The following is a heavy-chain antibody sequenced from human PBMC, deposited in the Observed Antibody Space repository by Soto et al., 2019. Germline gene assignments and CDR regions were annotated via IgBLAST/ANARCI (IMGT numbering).Heavy chain of an antibody. CDR1: GFTLNPYY. J-gene: IGHJ4*02. CDR2: ISPSGETV. Sequence: QVQLVQSGAEVREPGASVKVSCKVSGFTLNPYYIHWVRQAPGQGLEWMGLISPSGETVSYAQKFQGRVTVTRDTSITTVHMELTSLRSEDTGIYYCARELPGTGGFEYGGQGTLVTVSS. CDR3: ARELPGTGGFEY. D-gene: IGHD7-27*01. V-gene: IGHV1-46*02.